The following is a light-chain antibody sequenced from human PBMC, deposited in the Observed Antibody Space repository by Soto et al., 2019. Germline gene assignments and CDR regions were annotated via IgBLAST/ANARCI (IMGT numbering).Light chain of an antibody. Sequence: DIQMTQSPSTLSASVGDRVTITCRASQSISSWLAWYQQKPGGAPKLLIYDVSSLESGVPSRFSGSGSGTEFTLTISSLQPDDFATYYCQQSYSTPLTFGGGTKVDIK. CDR1: QSISSW. V-gene: IGKV1-5*01. CDR3: QQSYSTPLT. J-gene: IGKJ4*01. CDR2: DVS.